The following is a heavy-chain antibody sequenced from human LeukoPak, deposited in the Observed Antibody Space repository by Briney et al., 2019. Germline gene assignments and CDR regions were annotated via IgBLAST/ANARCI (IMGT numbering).Heavy chain of an antibody. CDR3: ASQLEWFNWFDP. D-gene: IGHD3-3*01. V-gene: IGHV1-69*05. CDR2: IIPIFGTA. CDR1: GGTFSSYA. Sequence: SVKVSCKASGGTFSSYAISWVRQAPGQGLEWMGGIIPIFGTANYAQKFQGRVTITTDESTSTAYMELSSLRSEDTAVYYCASQLEWFNWFDPWGQGTLVTVSS. J-gene: IGHJ5*02.